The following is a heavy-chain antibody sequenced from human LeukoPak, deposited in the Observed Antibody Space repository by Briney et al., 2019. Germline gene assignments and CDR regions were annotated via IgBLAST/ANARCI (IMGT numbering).Heavy chain of an antibody. CDR3: ARVPGGPDPFDP. CDR2: ISSSSSYI. CDR1: GFTFSSYS. D-gene: IGHD1-14*01. Sequence: PGGSLRLSCAASGFTFSSYSMNWVRRAPGKGLEWVSSISSSSSYIYYADSVKGRFTISRDNAKNSLYLQMNSLRAEDTAVYYCARVPGGPDPFDPWGQGTLVTVSS. J-gene: IGHJ5*02. V-gene: IGHV3-21*01.